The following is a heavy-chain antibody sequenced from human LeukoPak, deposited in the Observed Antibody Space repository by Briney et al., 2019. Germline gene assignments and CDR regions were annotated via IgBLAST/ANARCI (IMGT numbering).Heavy chain of an antibody. J-gene: IGHJ4*02. Sequence: GGSLRLSCTASGFTISNYWMHWVRQAPGKGLVWASRIKNDGSTAAYADSVQGRFTISRDNAKNTLYLQMNSLTAEDTALYYCARDPFFGDADLDQWGQGTLVTVSS. D-gene: IGHD2/OR15-2a*01. CDR1: GFTISNYW. CDR3: ARDPFFGDADLDQ. V-gene: IGHV3-74*01. CDR2: IKNDGSTA.